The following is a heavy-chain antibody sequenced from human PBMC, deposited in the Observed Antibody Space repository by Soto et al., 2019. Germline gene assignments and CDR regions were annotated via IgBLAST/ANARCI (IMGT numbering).Heavy chain of an antibody. CDR2: INAGNGNT. Sequence: QVQLVQSGAEEKKPGASVKVSCKASGYTFTSYAMHWVRQAPGQRLEWMGWINAGNGNTKYSQKFQGRVTITRDTSPSTAYTELSSLRSQDTAVYYCARSIVVVTALDYWGKGTLVTSSS. CDR3: ARSIVVVTALDY. V-gene: IGHV1-3*05. J-gene: IGHJ4*02. D-gene: IGHD2-21*02. CDR1: GYTFTSYA.